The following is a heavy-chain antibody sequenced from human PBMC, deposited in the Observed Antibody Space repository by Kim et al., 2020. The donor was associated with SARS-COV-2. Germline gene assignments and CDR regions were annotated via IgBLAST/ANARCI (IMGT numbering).Heavy chain of an antibody. V-gene: IGHV1-69*13. CDR1: GGTFSSYA. Sequence: SVKVSCKASGGTFSSYAISWVRQAPGQGLEWMGGIIPIFGTANYAQKFQGRVTITADESTSTAYMELSSLRSEDTAVYYCARGYSSGWFFDYWGQGTLVTVSS. J-gene: IGHJ4*02. CDR3: ARGYSSGWFFDY. D-gene: IGHD6-19*01. CDR2: IIPIFGTA.